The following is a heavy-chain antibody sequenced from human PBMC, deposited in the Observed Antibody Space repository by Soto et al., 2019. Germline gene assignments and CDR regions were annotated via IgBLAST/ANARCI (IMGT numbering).Heavy chain of an antibody. J-gene: IGHJ4*02. CDR2: ISANNGTT. CDR1: GYTFTNYG. V-gene: IGHV1-18*01. Sequence: QVQLVQGGAEVKKPGDSVRVSCKASGYTFTNYGIGWVRQAPGQGLEWMGWISANNGTTKYPQKLQGRVTMTTDPSTSTAYMELRSLRSDDAAVYYCARDGYFDHWGQGTLVPVSS. CDR3: ARDGYFDH.